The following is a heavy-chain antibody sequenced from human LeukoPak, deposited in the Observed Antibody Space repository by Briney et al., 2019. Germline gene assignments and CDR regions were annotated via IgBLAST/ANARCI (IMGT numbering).Heavy chain of an antibody. D-gene: IGHD3-9*01. CDR2: IYSGGST. CDR3: ARSSHYDILTGYSEEDAFDI. Sequence: GGSLRLSCAASGFTVSSNYMSRVRQAPGKGLEWVSVIYSGGSTDYADSVKGRFTISRDNSKNTLYLQMNSLRVEDTAVYYRARSSHYDILTGYSEEDAFDIWGQGTMVTVSS. V-gene: IGHV3-53*01. CDR1: GFTVSSNY. J-gene: IGHJ3*02.